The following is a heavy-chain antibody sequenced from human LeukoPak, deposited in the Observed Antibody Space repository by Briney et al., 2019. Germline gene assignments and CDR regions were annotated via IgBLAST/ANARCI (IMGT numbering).Heavy chain of an antibody. Sequence: GGSLRLSCAASGVTVSSSYMSWVRQAPGKGLEWVSIMYSGGATDYADSVKGRFTISRDNSKNTLYLQMNSLRAEDTAVYYCARDPSPFYGDYGYWGQGTLVTVSS. V-gene: IGHV3-66*01. CDR1: GVTVSSSY. J-gene: IGHJ4*02. CDR2: MYSGGAT. D-gene: IGHD4-17*01. CDR3: ARDPSPFYGDYGY.